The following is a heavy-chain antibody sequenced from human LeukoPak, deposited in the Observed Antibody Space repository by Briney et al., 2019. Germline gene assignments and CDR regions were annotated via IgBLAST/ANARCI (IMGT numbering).Heavy chain of an antibody. V-gene: IGHV4-59*01. D-gene: IGHD3-22*01. CDR3: ARVGDTSSYYYYFDY. J-gene: IGHJ4*02. CDR1: GGSISTYA. CDR2: IYYSGST. Sequence: SETLSLTCTVSGGSISTYAWSWIRQPPGKGLEWIGYIYYSGSTNYNPSLKSRVTILVDTSQNQFSLKLTSVTAADTAVYYCARVGDTSSYYYYFDYWGQGTLVTASS.